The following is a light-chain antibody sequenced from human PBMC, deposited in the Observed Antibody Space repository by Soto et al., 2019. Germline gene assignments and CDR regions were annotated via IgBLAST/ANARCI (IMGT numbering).Light chain of an antibody. J-gene: IGKJ5*01. V-gene: IGKV3-20*01. CDR2: GTY. CDR1: QSISGNY. Sequence: EVVLTQSPGTLSLSPGERVTLSCRASQSISGNYLAWYQHKPGQAPRLLISGTYIRATGIPDMFSGRGSGTDFSLTISRLEDGDFAVYYCQRHGDSLSIPFRQGTRL. CDR3: QRHGDSLSIP.